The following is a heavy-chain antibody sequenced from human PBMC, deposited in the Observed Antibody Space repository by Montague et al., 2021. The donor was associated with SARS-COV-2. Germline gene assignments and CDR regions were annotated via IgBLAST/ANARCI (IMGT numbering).Heavy chain of an antibody. V-gene: IGHV4-59*01. CDR3: ARGGGYYNYGLDV. CDR2: IYYSGST. D-gene: IGHD3-22*01. CDR1: GGSISNYY. J-gene: IGHJ6*02. Sequence: SETLSLTCTVSGGSISNYYLSWIRQPPGRGLEWIGYIYYSGSTDYSPSLKSQVTISLDTSKNQFSLKVTSVTAADTAVYYCARGGGYYNYGLDVWGPGTTVTVSS.